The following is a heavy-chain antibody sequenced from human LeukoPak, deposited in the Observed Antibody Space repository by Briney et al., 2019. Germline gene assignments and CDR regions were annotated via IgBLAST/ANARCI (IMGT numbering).Heavy chain of an antibody. J-gene: IGHJ4*02. CDR1: GGSISSRY. CDR2: IYYSGST. CDR3: ARAAPYYDSSGCYDY. Sequence: SETLSLTCTVSGGSISSRYWSWIRQPPGKGLEWIGYIYYSGSTNYNPSLKSRVTISVDTSKNQFSLKLSSVTAADTAVYYCARAAPYYDSSGCYDYWGQGTLVTVSS. V-gene: IGHV4-59*11. D-gene: IGHD3-22*01.